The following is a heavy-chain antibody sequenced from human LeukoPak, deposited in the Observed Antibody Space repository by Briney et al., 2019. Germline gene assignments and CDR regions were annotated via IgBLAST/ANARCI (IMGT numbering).Heavy chain of an antibody. CDR2: IKEDGSEN. J-gene: IGHJ4*02. Sequence: PGGSLRLSCVASGFTFSSYWMSWVRQAPGKGLEWVANIKEDGSENHYVDSVKGRFTISRDDSKNTLYVQMNSLRVEDTAVYYCARAVQGVTLDCWGQGTLVTVSS. CDR1: GFTFSSYW. V-gene: IGHV3-7*04. CDR3: ARAVQGVTLDC. D-gene: IGHD3-10*01.